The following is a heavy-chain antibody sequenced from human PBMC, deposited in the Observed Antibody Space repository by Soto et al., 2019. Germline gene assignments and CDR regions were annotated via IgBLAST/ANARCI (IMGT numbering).Heavy chain of an antibody. V-gene: IGHV1-69*01. D-gene: IGHD2-2*01. Sequence: QVQLVQSGAEVKKPGSSVKVSCKASGGTFSSYAISWVRQAPGQGLEWMGGIIPIFGTANYAQKFQSRVTITADESTCTAYMEMSSLRTEDPAVYYCARARTGRDIVVVPAAIGWFDHWGQGTLVTVSS. J-gene: IGHJ5*02. CDR1: GGTFSSYA. CDR2: IIPIFGTA. CDR3: ARARTGRDIVVVPAAIGWFDH.